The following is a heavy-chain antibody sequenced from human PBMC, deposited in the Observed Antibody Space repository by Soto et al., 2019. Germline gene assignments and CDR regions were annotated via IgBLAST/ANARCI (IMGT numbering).Heavy chain of an antibody. CDR2: ISGSGGST. V-gene: IGHV3-23*01. CDR3: AKEVGSDIDD. J-gene: IGHJ4*02. Sequence: PGGSLRLSCEASRFNFSNFAMSWVRQAPGKGLEWVSAISGSGGSTYYADSVKGRFTISRDNSKNTLYLQMISLRAEDTAIYYCAKEVGSDIDDWGQGTLVTVSS. D-gene: IGHD3-10*01. CDR1: RFNFSNFA.